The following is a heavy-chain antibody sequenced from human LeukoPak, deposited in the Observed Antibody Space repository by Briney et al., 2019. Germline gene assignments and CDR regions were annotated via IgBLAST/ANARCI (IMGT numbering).Heavy chain of an antibody. V-gene: IGHV4-59*12. CDR3: AREGPWPMIEDPRPFDY. Sequence: SETLSLTCTVSGGSISSYYWSWIRQSPGKGLEWIGYIYYDGSTNYNPSLRGRVTISVDTPKNQFSLKLSSVTAAETAVYYCAREGPWPMIEDPRPFDYWGQGTLVTVSS. J-gene: IGHJ4*02. CDR2: IYYDGST. CDR1: GGSISSYY. D-gene: IGHD3-22*01.